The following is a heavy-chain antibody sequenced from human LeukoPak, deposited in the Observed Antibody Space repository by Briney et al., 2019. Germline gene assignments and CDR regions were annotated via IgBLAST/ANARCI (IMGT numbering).Heavy chain of an antibody. CDR1: GGSITNYY. CDR3: ARGEEAVTTIFDY. V-gene: IGHV4-59*08. D-gene: IGHD4-17*01. J-gene: IGHJ4*02. Sequence: SETLSLTCNVFGGSITNYYWGWIRQPPGKGLEWIGYIYYSGSTYYNPSLKSRVTISVDTSKNQFSLKLSSVTAADTAVYYCARGEEAVTTIFDYWGQGTLVTVSS. CDR2: IYYSGST.